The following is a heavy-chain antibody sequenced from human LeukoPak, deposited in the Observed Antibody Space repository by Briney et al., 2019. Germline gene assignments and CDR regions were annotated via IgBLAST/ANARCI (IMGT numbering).Heavy chain of an antibody. V-gene: IGHV3-23*01. J-gene: IGHJ5*01. CDR3: AKDRPNYYGSNGHYYRRDDDS. CDR2: ISSIGDVT. Sequence: PGGSLRLSCAASGFIFSTYAMSWVRQAPGKGLEWVSAISSIGDVTYYVGSVKGRFTISRDNSKNTLYLQMDNLRAEDTAIYYCAKDRPNYYGSNGHYYRRDDDSWGQGALVTVSS. D-gene: IGHD3-22*01. CDR1: GFIFSTYA.